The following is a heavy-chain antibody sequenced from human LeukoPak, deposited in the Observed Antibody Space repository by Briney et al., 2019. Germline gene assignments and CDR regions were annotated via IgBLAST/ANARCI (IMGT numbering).Heavy chain of an antibody. D-gene: IGHD5-18*01. V-gene: IGHV3-21*01. CDR2: ISSSSSSYI. CDR1: GFTFSSYS. Sequence: GGSLRLSCAASGFTFSSYSMNWVRQAPGKGLEWVSSISSSSSSYIYYADSVKGRFTISRDNAKNSLYLQMNSLRAEDTAVYYCARDAAAMVSYPDYWGQGTLVTVSS. J-gene: IGHJ4*02. CDR3: ARDAAAMVSYPDY.